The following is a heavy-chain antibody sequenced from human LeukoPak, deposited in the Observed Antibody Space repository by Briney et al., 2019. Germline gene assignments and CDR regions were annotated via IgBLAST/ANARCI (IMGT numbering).Heavy chain of an antibody. CDR3: ARAWVAHSGSYNFDY. J-gene: IGHJ4*02. CDR1: GFSFSTYT. D-gene: IGHD1-26*01. V-gene: IGHV3-33*01. Sequence: GGSLRPSCAASGFSFSTYTMHWVRQAPGKGLEWVAVIWYDGRNQYYGDSVKGRFTISRDNPKYTLYLQMNRVRAEDTAVYFCARAWVAHSGSYNFDYWGPGTLVTVSS. CDR2: IWYDGRNQ.